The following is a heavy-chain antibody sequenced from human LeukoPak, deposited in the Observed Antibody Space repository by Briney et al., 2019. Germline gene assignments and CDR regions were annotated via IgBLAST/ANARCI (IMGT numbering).Heavy chain of an antibody. CDR1: GFTLIELS. D-gene: IGHD2-21*01. Sequence: ASVKVSCKVSGFTLIELSIHWVRQAPGKGLEWVGGFDPKDDEAVYAERLRDRVILTDDRSSNTAYMDLSSLGADDTAVYYCATGVYCATTTCPGYGNYYYFMDVWGEGTTVTV. V-gene: IGHV1-24*01. CDR3: ATGVYCATTTCPGYGNYYYFMDV. CDR2: FDPKDDEA. J-gene: IGHJ6*03.